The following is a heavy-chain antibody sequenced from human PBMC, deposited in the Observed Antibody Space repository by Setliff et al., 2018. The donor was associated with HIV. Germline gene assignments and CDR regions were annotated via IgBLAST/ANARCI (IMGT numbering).Heavy chain of an antibody. Sequence: PSETLSLTCTVSDDPINSFYWSWIRQPPGKGLEWIGYIYTSGSTNYNPSLEGRVTISVDTSKNQFSLKLSSVTAADTAVYYCARLDCSSSSGFVDYWGQGTLVTVSS. CDR2: IYTSGST. V-gene: IGHV4-4*09. J-gene: IGHJ4*02. CDR1: DDPINSFY. D-gene: IGHD2-2*01. CDR3: ARLDCSSSSGFVDY.